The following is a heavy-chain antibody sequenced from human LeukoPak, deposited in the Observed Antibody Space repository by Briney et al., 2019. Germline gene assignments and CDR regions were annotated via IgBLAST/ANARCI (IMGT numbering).Heavy chain of an antibody. D-gene: IGHD6-13*01. CDR1: GYTFTGYY. CDR3: ARVAAAGTATNAEYFQH. CDR2: INPNSGGT. V-gene: IGHV1-2*02. Sequence: ASVKVSCKASGYTFTGYYMHWVRQAPGQGLEWMGWINPNSGGTNYAQKFQGRVTMTRDTSISTAYMELSRLRSDDTAVYYCARVAAAGTATNAEYFQHWGQGTLVTVSS. J-gene: IGHJ1*01.